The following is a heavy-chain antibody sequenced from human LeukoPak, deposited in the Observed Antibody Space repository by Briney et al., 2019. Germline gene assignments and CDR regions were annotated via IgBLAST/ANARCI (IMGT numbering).Heavy chain of an antibody. J-gene: IGHJ4*01. CDR3: ARDRPLTGIEMATIRPWDY. CDR2: IIPIFRTA. D-gene: IGHD5-24*01. V-gene: IGHV1-69*13. CDR1: GGTFSSYA. Sequence: SVKVSCKASGGTFSSYAISWVRQAPGQGLEWMGGIIPIFRTANYAQKFQGRVTITADESTSTAYMVLGSLRSEDTAVYYCARDRPLTGIEMATIRPWDYWDQEPWSPSPQ.